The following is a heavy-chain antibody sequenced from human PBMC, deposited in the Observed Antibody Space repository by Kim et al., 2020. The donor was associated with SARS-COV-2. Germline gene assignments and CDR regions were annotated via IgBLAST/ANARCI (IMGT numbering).Heavy chain of an antibody. CDR2: I. D-gene: IGHD4-17*01. CDR3: ARDEETYGGDY. V-gene: IGHV3-21*01. J-gene: IGHJ4*02. Sequence: IYYADSLKGRFTISRDNAKNSLYLQMNSLRAEDTAVYYCARDEETYGGDYWGQGTLVTVSS.